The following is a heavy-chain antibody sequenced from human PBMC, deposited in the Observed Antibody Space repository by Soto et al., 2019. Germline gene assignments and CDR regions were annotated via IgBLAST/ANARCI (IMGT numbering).Heavy chain of an antibody. D-gene: IGHD4-17*01. Sequence: SETLSLTCAVYGGSFSGYYWSWIRQPPGKGLEWIGEINHSGSTNYNPSLKSRVTISVDTSKNQFSLKLSSVTAADTAVYYCARVPTTVVPYFDYWGQGTLVTV. J-gene: IGHJ4*02. CDR3: ARVPTTVVPYFDY. CDR1: GGSFSGYY. V-gene: IGHV4-34*01. CDR2: INHSGST.